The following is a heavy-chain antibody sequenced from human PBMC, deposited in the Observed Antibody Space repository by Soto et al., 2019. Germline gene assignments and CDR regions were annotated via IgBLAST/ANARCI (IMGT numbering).Heavy chain of an antibody. CDR3: ALWGFRDGNNSKYKYSGMDV. CDR1: GGTFNRYT. CDR2: IIPIFGTA. J-gene: IGHJ6*02. D-gene: IGHD1-1*01. Sequence: VQLVQSGAEVKKPGSSVKLSCKASGGTFNRYTISWVRQAPGQGLEWMGGIIPIFGTANYAQKFQGRVAIIADESTSAAYMELRSLISEDTAVYYCALWGFRDGNNSKYKYSGMDVWGQGTTVTVSS. V-gene: IGHV1-69*01.